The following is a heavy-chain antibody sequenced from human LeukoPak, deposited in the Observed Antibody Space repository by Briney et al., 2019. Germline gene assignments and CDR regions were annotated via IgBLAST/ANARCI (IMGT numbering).Heavy chain of an antibody. Sequence: PGGSLRLSCAASGFTFSSYTMHWVRQPPGKGLEWVAVISFDGTNKYYADSVKGRFTISRDNSKNTLYLQMNSLRPEDTAVYYCARAPTPMTTVTTLGYWGQGTLVTVSS. V-gene: IGHV3-30-3*01. J-gene: IGHJ4*02. CDR3: ARAPTPMTTVTTLGY. CDR2: ISFDGTNK. D-gene: IGHD4-17*01. CDR1: GFTFSSYT.